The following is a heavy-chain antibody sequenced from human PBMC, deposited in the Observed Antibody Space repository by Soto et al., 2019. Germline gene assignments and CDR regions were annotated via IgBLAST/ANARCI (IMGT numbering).Heavy chain of an antibody. J-gene: IGHJ4*02. Sequence: ASVKVSCRVSGYAFTTYAIHWLRQAPGQRLEWLGWINAGNGDTKYSETMQGRVSITRETFATTAYMELISIWFQDTAVYFFAKGSVVVVPPTLGDFGRDYWDQVTKVIVSS. CDR1: GYAFTTYA. CDR3: AKGSVVVVPPTLGDFGRDY. D-gene: IGHD2-21*01. V-gene: IGHV1-3*01. CDR2: INAGNGDT.